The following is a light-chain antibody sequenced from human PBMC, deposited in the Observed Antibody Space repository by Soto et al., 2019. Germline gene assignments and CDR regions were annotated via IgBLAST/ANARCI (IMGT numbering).Light chain of an antibody. J-gene: IGLJ2*01. Sequence: QSALTQPASVSGSPGQSITISCTGTSSDVGGYNYVSWYQQHPGKAPKLMIYDVNNQPSGVSNRFSGSKSDNTASLTISGLQAEDEADYYCCSYTSSNTVLFGGGTKLTVL. V-gene: IGLV2-14*01. CDR1: SSDVGGYNY. CDR3: CSYTSSNTVL. CDR2: DVN.